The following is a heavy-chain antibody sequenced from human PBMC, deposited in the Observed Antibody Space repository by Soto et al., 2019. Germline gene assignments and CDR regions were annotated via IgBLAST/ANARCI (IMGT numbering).Heavy chain of an antibody. CDR3: ARSSRYDFWSDSTYPSYYFDF. CDR2: IKSYNGNT. J-gene: IGHJ4*02. CDR1: GYTFTNYV. Sequence: QVQLVQSGAELKKPGASVKVSCKASGYTFTNYVITWVRQAPGQGLEWMGWIKSYNGNTDYAQKVQGRVTMTTDTSTSTTYMELRSLRSDDTAVYYCARSSRYDFWSDSTYPSYYFDFWGQGTLVTVSS. V-gene: IGHV1-18*01. D-gene: IGHD3-3*01.